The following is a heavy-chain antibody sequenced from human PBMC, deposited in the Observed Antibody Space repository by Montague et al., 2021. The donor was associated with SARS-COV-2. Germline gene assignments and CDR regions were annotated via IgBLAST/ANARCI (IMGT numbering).Heavy chain of an antibody. D-gene: IGHD3-22*01. V-gene: IGHV4-4*07. CDR2: IHASGIS. Sequence: SETLSLTCTVSGGSTNNYYWSWIRQPAGKGLEWIGRIHASGISTYNPSLETRVTMSVDTSKNQISLTLSSVTAADTAVYYCAGGRFYYDSWELGSWGQGTLVTVSS. CDR1: GGSTNNYY. J-gene: IGHJ5*02. CDR3: AGGRFYYDSWELGS.